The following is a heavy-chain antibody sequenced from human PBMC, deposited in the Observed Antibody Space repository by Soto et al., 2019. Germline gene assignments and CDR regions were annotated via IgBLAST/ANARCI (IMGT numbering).Heavy chain of an antibody. V-gene: IGHV3-23*01. J-gene: IGHJ4*02. Sequence: EVQLLESGGGLVQPGGSLRLSCAASGFTFSSYAMSWVRQAPGKGLEWVSAISGSGGSTYYADSVKGRFTISRDNSKNTLYLQMNSLRAEDTAVYYCAKDGEIGIVLVPAAMPSDFDYWGQGTLVTVSS. D-gene: IGHD2-2*01. CDR2: ISGSGGST. CDR3: AKDGEIGIVLVPAAMPSDFDY. CDR1: GFTFSSYA.